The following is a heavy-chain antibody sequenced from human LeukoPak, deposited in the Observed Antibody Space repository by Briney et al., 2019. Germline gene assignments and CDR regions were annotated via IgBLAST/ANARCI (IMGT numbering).Heavy chain of an antibody. D-gene: IGHD5-12*01. V-gene: IGHV4-61*02. CDR3: ARSLGVTITQYGMDV. Sequence: SETLSLTCTVSGGSISSGSYYWSWIRRPAGKGLEWIGRIYTSGSTNYNPSLKSRVTISVDTSKNQFSLKLSSVTAADTAVYYCARSLGVTITQYGMDVWGQGTTVTVSS. J-gene: IGHJ6*02. CDR1: GGSISSGSYY. CDR2: IYTSGST.